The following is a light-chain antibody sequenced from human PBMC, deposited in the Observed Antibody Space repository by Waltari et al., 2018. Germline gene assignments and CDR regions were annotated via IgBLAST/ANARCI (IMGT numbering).Light chain of an antibody. Sequence: EPASISCKSSQSLLHSNGYNYLDWYLQKPGQSPQLVIYSGSNRASGVPDRYSGSGSGTDFTLKISRVEAEDVGVYYCMQALQTPRTFGQGTKVEI. J-gene: IGKJ1*01. V-gene: IGKV2-28*01. CDR2: SGS. CDR1: QSLLHSNGYNY. CDR3: MQALQTPRT.